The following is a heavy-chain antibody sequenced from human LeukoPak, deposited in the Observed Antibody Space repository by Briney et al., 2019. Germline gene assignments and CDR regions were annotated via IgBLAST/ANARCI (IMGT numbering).Heavy chain of an antibody. CDR3: AKGANYDCSGYFTY. CDR2: ISWNSGSI. J-gene: IGHJ4*02. D-gene: IGHD3-22*01. V-gene: IGHV3-9*01. Sequence: GGSLRLSCAASGFTFDDYAMHWVRQAPGKGLEWVSGISWNSGSIGYADSVQGRFTISRDNAKNSLYLQMNSLRAEDTALYYCAKGANYDCSGYFTYWGQGTLVTVSS. CDR1: GFTFDDYA.